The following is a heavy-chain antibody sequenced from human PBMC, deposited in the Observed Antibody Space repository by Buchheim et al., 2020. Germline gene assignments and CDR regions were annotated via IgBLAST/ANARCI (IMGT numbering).Heavy chain of an antibody. D-gene: IGHD1-26*01. CDR3: ARDRGNFLLPH. CDR2: ISASNGTT. J-gene: IGHJ4*01. V-gene: IGHV1-3*01. Sequence: QVQLVQSGAEVKEPGTSVKLSCKTSGYNFHGYAVCWVRHAPPQGLEWMGYISASNGTTAYSQNFQGRVTITGDTSTTTVYMELSSLTSEDTAVYYCARDRGNFLLPHWGHGTL. CDR1: GYNFHGYA.